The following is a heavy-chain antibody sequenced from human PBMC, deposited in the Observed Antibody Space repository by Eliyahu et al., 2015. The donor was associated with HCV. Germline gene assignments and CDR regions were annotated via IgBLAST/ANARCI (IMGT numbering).Heavy chain of an antibody. CDR2: LYYSGST. CDR1: GGSIRSSSYY. D-gene: IGHD3-16*01. Sequence: QLQLQESGPGLVKPSETLSLTCTVSGGSIRSSSYYWGWIRQPPGKGLEWIGSLYYSGSTYYNPSLKSRVTISVDTSKNQFSLKLSSVTAADTAVYYCARVGPLGDWFDPWGQGTLVTVSS. CDR3: ARVGPLGDWFDP. V-gene: IGHV4-39*07. J-gene: IGHJ5*02.